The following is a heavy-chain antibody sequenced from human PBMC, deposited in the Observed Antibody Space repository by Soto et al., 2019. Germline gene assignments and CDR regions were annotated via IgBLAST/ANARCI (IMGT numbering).Heavy chain of an antibody. CDR2: ISSGGDTA. CDR1: RFTFSTYE. V-gene: IGHV3-48*03. CDR3: VRYCSSTLCNGVATRTFDY. Sequence: PGGSLRLSCAASRFTFSTYEMHWLRQAPGKGLEWVSYISSGGDTAHYADSVKGRFTISRDNTRNSLYLQMNSLRDEDTALYYCVRYCSSTLCNGVATRTFDYWGQGTLVTVSS. J-gene: IGHJ4*02. D-gene: IGHD2-2*01.